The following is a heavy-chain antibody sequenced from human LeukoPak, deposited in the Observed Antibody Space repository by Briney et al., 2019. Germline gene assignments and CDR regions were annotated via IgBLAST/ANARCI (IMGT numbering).Heavy chain of an antibody. CDR2: IIPIFGTA. CDR1: GYTFIDYY. D-gene: IGHD3-9*01. J-gene: IGHJ4*02. CDR3: ARAQPDILTGYASNFDY. V-gene: IGHV1-69*06. Sequence: GASVTVSFKASGYTFIDYYMHWVRQAPGQGLEWMGGIIPIFGTANYAQKFQGRVTITADKSTSTAYMELSSLRSEDTAVYYCARAQPDILTGYASNFDYWGQGTLVTVSS.